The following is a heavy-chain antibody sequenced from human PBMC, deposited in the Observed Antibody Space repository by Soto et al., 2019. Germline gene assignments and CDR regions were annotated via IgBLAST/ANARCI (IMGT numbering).Heavy chain of an antibody. CDR3: AKDSPNPYNYCDSSGVRPPSAFDI. CDR2: ISGSGGST. Sequence: GGSLRLSCAASGFTFSSYAMSWVRQAPGKGLEWVSAISGSGGSTYYADSVKGRFTISRDNSKNTLYLQMNSLRAEDTAVYYCAKDSPNPYNYCDSSGVRPPSAFDIWGQGTMVTVSS. CDR1: GFTFSSYA. V-gene: IGHV3-23*01. J-gene: IGHJ3*02. D-gene: IGHD3-22*01.